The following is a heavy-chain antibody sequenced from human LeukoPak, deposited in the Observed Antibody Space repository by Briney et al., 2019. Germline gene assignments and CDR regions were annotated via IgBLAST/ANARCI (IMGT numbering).Heavy chain of an antibody. CDR3: ARVRVRGLRTNAFDI. CDR1: GYTFTTYY. CDR2: INPSGGTT. V-gene: IGHV1-46*01. D-gene: IGHD3-10*01. Sequence: ASVKVSCKASGYTFTTYYMHWVRQAPGQGLEWMGIINPSGGTTGYAQKFQGRLTMTRDTSTTTVYMELSSLRSDDTAVYYCARVRVRGLRTNAFDIWGQGTMVTVSS. J-gene: IGHJ3*02.